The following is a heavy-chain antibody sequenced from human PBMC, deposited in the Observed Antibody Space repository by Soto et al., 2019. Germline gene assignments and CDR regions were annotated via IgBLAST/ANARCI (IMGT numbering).Heavy chain of an antibody. J-gene: IGHJ3*02. D-gene: IGHD6-19*01. Sequence: QITLKESGPTLVKPTQTLTLTCTFSGFSLSTSGVGVGWIRQPPGKALEWLALIYWDDDKRYSPSLKSRLTITXXTXKXXVVLTTTNMDPVDTATYYCAHSGGYSSGWIDAFDIWGQGTMVTVSS. CDR1: GFSLSTSGVG. CDR2: IYWDDDK. V-gene: IGHV2-5*02. CDR3: AHSGGYSSGWIDAFDI.